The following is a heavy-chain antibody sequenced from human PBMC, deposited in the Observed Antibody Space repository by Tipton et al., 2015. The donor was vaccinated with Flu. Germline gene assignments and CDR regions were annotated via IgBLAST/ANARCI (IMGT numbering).Heavy chain of an antibody. CDR2: ISAYNGNT. D-gene: IGHD5-12*01. Sequence: QSGPEVKKPGASVKVSCKASGYTFTSYGISWVRQAPGQGLEWMGWISAYNGNTNYAQKFQGRVTITADESTSTAYMELSSLRSEDTAVYYCASSGGYDEYYYMDVWGKGTTVTVSS. CDR3: ASSGGYDEYYYMDV. CDR1: GYTFTSYG. J-gene: IGHJ6*03. V-gene: IGHV1-18*04.